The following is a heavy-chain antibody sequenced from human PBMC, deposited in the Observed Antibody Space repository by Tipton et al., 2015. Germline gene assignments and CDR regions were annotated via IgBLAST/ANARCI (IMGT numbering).Heavy chain of an antibody. V-gene: IGHV4-38-2*01. Sequence: GLVKPSETLSLTCDVSGYSISSGYYWGWIRQPPGKGLEWIGSIYYSGSTYYNPSLKSRVTISVDTSKNQFSLHLTSVTAADTAVYYCARVPGVIGWGVLDSWGQGTLVTVSS. CDR2: IYYSGST. J-gene: IGHJ4*02. CDR3: ARVPGVIGWGVLDS. CDR1: GYSISSGYY. D-gene: IGHD3-10*01.